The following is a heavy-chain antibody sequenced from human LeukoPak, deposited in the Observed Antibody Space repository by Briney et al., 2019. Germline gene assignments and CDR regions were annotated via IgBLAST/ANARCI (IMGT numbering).Heavy chain of an antibody. V-gene: IGHV3-7*01. J-gene: IGHJ6*03. CDR2: VNQGGTGK. CDR3: ARYLSSSWYHYYYYMDV. CDR1: GFRFSSQW. D-gene: IGHD6-13*01. Sequence: GGSLRLSCAASGFRFSSQWMSWVRQAPGKGLEWVAIVNQGGTGKYYVDSVKGRFTISRDNAENSLYLQMNSLRAEDTAVYYCARYLSSSWYHYYYYMDVWGKGTTVTISS.